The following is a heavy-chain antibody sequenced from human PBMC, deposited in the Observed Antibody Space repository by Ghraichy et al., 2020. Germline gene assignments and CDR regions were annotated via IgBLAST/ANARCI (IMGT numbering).Heavy chain of an antibody. D-gene: IGHD4-17*01. J-gene: IGHJ3*02. CDR3: ARALSTVTRRISAFDI. V-gene: IGHV4-34*01. CDR2: INHSGST. CDR1: GGSFSGYY. Sequence: SETLSLTCAVYGGSFSGYYWSWIRQPPGKGLEWIGEINHSGSTNYNPSLKSRVTISVDTSKNQFSLKLSSVTAADTAVYYCARALSTVTRRISAFDIWGQGTMVTVSS.